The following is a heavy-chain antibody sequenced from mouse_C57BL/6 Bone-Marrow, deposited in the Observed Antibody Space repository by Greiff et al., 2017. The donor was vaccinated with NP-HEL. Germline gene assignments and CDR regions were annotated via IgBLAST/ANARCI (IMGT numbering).Heavy chain of an antibody. Sequence: EVQLQQSGPELVKPGASVKIPCKASGYTFTDYNMDWVKQSHGKSLEWIGDINPNNGGTIYNQKFKGKATLTVDKSSSTAYMELRSLTSEDTAVYYCARSPYGYDGGYYAMDYWGQGTSVTVSS. CDR1: GYTFTDYN. CDR3: ARSPYGYDGGYYAMDY. J-gene: IGHJ4*01. D-gene: IGHD2-2*01. CDR2: INPNNGGT. V-gene: IGHV1-18*01.